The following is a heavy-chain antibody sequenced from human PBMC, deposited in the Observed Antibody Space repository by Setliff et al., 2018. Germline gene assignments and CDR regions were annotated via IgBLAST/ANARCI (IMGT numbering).Heavy chain of an antibody. J-gene: IGHJ4*02. D-gene: IGHD3-22*01. CDR2: IIPLLETA. CDR1: GYTFTSYA. V-gene: IGHV1-69*13. CDR3: ARDTRDRYDTSGHYLSLDY. Sequence: SVKVSCKASGYTFTSYALSWVRQAPGQGLEWMGGIIPLLETAKYAQKFQGRVTITADESTRTAYMELSSVRFEDTAVYYCARDTRDRYDTSGHYLSLDYWGQGTLVTVSS.